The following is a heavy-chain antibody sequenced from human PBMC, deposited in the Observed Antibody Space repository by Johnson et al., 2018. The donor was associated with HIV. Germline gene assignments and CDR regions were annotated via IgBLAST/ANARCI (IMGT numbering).Heavy chain of an antibody. J-gene: IGHJ3*02. CDR2: ISYDGSNK. CDR1: GITFSDYA. V-gene: IGHV3-30-3*01. Sequence: HVQLVESGGGVVQPGRSLRLSCAASGITFSDYAMHWVRQAPGKGLEWVAVISYDGSNKYYADSVKGRFSISRDNSKNTLHLQMNSLRAEDTAVYYCARDTSIAAARAFDIWGQGTMVTVSS. CDR3: ARDTSIAAARAFDI. D-gene: IGHD6-6*01.